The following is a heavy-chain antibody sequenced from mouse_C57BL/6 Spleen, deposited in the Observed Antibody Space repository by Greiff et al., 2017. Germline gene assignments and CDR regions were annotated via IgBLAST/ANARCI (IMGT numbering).Heavy chain of an antibody. Sequence: EVQVVESGGGLVKPGGSLKLSCAASGFTFSDYGMHWVRQAPEKGLEWVAYISSGSSTIYYADTVKGRFTISRDNAKNTLFLQMTSLRSEDTAMYYCARRDHYYAMDYWGQGTSVTVSS. V-gene: IGHV5-17*01. CDR1: GFTFSDYG. CDR2: ISSGSSTI. J-gene: IGHJ4*01. CDR3: ARRDHYYAMDY.